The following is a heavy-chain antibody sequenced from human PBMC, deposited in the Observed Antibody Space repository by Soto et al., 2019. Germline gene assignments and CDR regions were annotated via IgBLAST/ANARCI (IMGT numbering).Heavy chain of an antibody. J-gene: IGHJ6*02. CDR1: GYNFTSSG. Sequence: QVQLVQSGAEVKKPGASVKVSCKAFGYNFTSSGISWVRQAPGQGREWMGWISAYNCYTNYAQRLQGRVTMTTYTSTGTAYMELRRLRSDDKGVYYFAIGGKDCTNGVCAFYSIDVWGQVTTGTVSS. CDR3: AIGGKDCTNGVCAFYSIDV. D-gene: IGHD2-8*01. V-gene: IGHV1-18*01. CDR2: ISAYNCYT.